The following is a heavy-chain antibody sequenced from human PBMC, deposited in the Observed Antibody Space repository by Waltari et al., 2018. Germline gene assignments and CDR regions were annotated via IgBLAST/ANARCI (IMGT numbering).Heavy chain of an antibody. CDR3: ARGTRDKRFLVGGLLPYYYGMDV. J-gene: IGHJ6*02. Sequence: QVQLQQWGAGLLKPSETLSLTCAVYGGSFSGYYWSWIRQPPGKGLEWIGEINHSGSTNYNPSLKSRVTISVDTSKNQFSLKLSSVTAADTAVYYCARGTRDKRFLVGGLLPYYYGMDVWGQGTTVTVSS. V-gene: IGHV4-34*01. CDR1: GGSFSGYY. CDR2: INHSGST. D-gene: IGHD3-3*01.